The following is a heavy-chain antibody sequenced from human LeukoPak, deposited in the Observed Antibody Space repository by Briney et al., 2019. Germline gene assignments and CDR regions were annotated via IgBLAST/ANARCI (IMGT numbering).Heavy chain of an antibody. CDR3: ARTDSGSYRQPFDY. CDR1: GYSISSGYY. V-gene: IGHV4-38-2*02. J-gene: IGHJ4*02. D-gene: IGHD1-26*01. CDR2: IYHSGST. Sequence: SETLSLTCTVSGYSISSGYYWGWIRQPPGKGLEWIGSIYHSGSTYYNPSLKSRVTISVDTSKNQFSLKLSSVTAAHTAVYYCARTDSGSYRQPFDYWGQGTLVTVPS.